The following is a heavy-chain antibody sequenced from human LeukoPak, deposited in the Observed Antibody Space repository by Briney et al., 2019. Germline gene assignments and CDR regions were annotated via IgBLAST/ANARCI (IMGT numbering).Heavy chain of an antibody. CDR1: GGTFSSYA. J-gene: IGHJ3*02. CDR2: IIPIFGTA. V-gene: IGHV1-69*13. CDR3: ARGRELVVDAFDI. Sequence: RASVKVSCKASGGTFSSYAISWVRQAPGQGLEWMGGIIPIFGTANYAQKFQGRVTITADESTSTAYMELSSLRSEDTAVYYCARGRELVVDAFDIWGQGTMVTVSS. D-gene: IGHD1-26*01.